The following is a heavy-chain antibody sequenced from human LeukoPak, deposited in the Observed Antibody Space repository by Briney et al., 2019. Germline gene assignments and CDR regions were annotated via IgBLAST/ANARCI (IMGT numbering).Heavy chain of an antibody. J-gene: IGHJ4*02. V-gene: IGHV3-74*01. D-gene: IGHD5-18*01. CDR3: ARAGGGYSYGHQGY. CDR2: INSDGSST. CDR1: GFTFSSYW. Sequence: GGSLRLSCAASGFTFSSYWMHWVRQAPGKGLVWVSRINSDGSSTSYADSVKGRFTISRDNAENTLYLQMNSLRAEDTAVYYCARAGGGYSYGHQGYWGQGTLVTVSS.